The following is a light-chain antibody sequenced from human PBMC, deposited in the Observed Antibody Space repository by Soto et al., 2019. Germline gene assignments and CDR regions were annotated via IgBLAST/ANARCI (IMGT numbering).Light chain of an antibody. V-gene: IGLV2-11*01. CDR1: SSDVGGYNY. CDR2: EVT. J-gene: IGLJ3*02. Sequence: QSVLTQPRSVSGSPGKSVTISCTGTSSDVGGYNYVSWYQQHPGKAPKFIIYEVTKRPSGVPDRFSGSKAGNTASLTVFGLQAEDEADYYCSSFAGPVWVFGGGTKLTVL. CDR3: SSFAGPVWV.